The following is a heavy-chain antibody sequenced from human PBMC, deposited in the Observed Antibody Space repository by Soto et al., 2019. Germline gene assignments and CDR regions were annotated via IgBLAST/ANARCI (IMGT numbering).Heavy chain of an antibody. CDR2: IYYSGST. V-gene: IGHV4-31*03. CDR1: GGSISSGGYY. CDR3: ARVGGGSYLDAFDI. J-gene: IGHJ3*02. D-gene: IGHD1-26*01. Sequence: SETLSLTCTVSGGSISSGGYYWSWIRQHPGKGLEWIGYIYYSGSTYYNPSLKSRVTISVDTSKNQFSLKLSSVTAADTAVYYCARVGGGSYLDAFDIWGQGTMVTVSS.